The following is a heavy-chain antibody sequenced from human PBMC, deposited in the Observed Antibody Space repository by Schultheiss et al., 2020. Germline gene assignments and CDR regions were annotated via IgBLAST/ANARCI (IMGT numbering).Heavy chain of an antibody. Sequence: GGSLRLSFAASGFTFSSYWMSWVRQAPGKGLEWVANIKQDGSEKYYADSVKGRFTISRDNSKNTLYLQMNSLRAEDTAVYYCARSPLYCSGGSCYCDYWGQGTLVTVSS. CDR1: GFTFSSYW. CDR3: ARSPLYCSGGSCYCDY. J-gene: IGHJ4*02. V-gene: IGHV3-7*01. CDR2: IKQDGSEK. D-gene: IGHD2-15*01.